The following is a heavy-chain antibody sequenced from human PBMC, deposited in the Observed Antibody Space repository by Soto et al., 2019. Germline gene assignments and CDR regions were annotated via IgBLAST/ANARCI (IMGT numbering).Heavy chain of an antibody. J-gene: IGHJ5*02. CDR1: GGSFSGYY. CDR2: INHSGST. D-gene: IGHD3-10*01. CDR3: ARRDYYGSGSYRAENWFDP. Sequence: SETLSLTCAVYGGSFSGYYWSWIRQPPGKGLEWIGEINHSGSTNYNPSLKSRVTISVDTSKNQFSLKLSSVTAADTAVYYCARRDYYGSGSYRAENWFDPWGQGTLVTVSS. V-gene: IGHV4-34*01.